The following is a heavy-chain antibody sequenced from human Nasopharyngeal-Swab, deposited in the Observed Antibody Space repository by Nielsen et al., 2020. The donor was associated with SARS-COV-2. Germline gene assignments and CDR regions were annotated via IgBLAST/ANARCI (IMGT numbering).Heavy chain of an antibody. CDR2: ISGSGGST. V-gene: IGHV3-23*01. Sequence: LSLTCAASGFTFSSYAMSWVRQAPGKGLEWVSAISGSGGSTYYADSVKGRFTISRDNSKNTLYLQMNSLRADDTAVYYCARDLRKYYYLDVWGKGTTFTVSS. J-gene: IGHJ6*03. CDR3: ARDLRKYYYLDV. CDR1: GFTFSSYA.